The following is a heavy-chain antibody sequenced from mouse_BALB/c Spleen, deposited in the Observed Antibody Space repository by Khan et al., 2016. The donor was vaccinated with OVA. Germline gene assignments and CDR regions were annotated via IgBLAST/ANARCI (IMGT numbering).Heavy chain of an antibody. D-gene: IGHD1-1*01. CDR1: GYTFSNSW. V-gene: IGHV1-80*01. Sequence: QVQLQQSGAELVRPGSSVKISCKASGYTFSNSWMNWVKQRPGQGLEWIGQIFPGNENADYNGKFKGKVTLTADKSSRTAYMQLTSLTSEDSAVYFCARYFGSRFAYWGQGTLVTVSA. CDR3: ARYFGSRFAY. CDR2: IFPGNENA. J-gene: IGHJ3*01.